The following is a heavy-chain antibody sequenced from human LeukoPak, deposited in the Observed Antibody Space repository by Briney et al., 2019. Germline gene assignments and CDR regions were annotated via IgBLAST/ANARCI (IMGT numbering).Heavy chain of an antibody. CDR1: GFTFDDYA. V-gene: IGHV3-9*01. J-gene: IGHJ3*02. Sequence: GRSLRLSCAASGFTFDDYAMHWVRQAPGKGLEWVSGISWNSGSIGYADSVKGRFTISRDNAKNSLYLQMNSLKAEDTALYYCAKAVGATIARAFDIWGQGTMVTVSS. D-gene: IGHD1-26*01. CDR2: ISWNSGSI. CDR3: AKAVGATIARAFDI.